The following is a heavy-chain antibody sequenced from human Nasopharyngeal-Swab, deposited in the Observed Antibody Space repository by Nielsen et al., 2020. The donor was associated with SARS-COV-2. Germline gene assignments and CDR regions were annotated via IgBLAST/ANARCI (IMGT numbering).Heavy chain of an antibody. CDR1: GFTFSNYR. V-gene: IGHV3-74*01. D-gene: IGHD6-13*01. Sequence: GESLKISCAASGFTFSNYRMHWVRQAPGKGLVWVSRINGDGSSLNYADFVKGRFTISTDNAKSTLYLEMNSLRAEDTAVYYCASTGAAAASDYYYYYYMDVWGKGTTVTVSS. CDR3: ASTGAAAASDYYYYYYMDV. CDR2: INGDGSSL. J-gene: IGHJ6*03.